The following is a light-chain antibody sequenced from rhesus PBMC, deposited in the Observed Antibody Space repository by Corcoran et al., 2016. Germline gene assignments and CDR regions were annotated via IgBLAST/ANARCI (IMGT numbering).Light chain of an antibody. CDR1: QGISNN. CDR3: QHGYAIPFT. J-gene: IGKJ3*01. CDR2: AAS. V-gene: IGKV1S17*01. Sequence: DIQMTQSPSSLSASVGDRVTITCQASQGISNNVAWYQQKLGKVPKLLSYAASTLQSGVPSRCSGHGAWTDFPLTIGSLQPEDFSTYYCQHGYAIPFTFGPGTKLDIK.